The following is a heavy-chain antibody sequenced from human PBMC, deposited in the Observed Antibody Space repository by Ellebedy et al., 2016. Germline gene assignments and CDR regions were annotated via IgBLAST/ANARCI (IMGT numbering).Heavy chain of an antibody. J-gene: IGHJ4*02. CDR2: IDREGGSI. CDR1: GFDFNRHS. CDR3: AGAIDH. D-gene: IGHD4/OR15-4a*01. V-gene: IGHV3-74*03. Sequence: GESLKISXAASGFDFNRHSMNWARQAPGKGLVWLARIDREGGSITYADSVKGRFTISRDNDKNTLYLQMNSLRIEDTAVYYCAGAIDHWGQGTLVTVSS.